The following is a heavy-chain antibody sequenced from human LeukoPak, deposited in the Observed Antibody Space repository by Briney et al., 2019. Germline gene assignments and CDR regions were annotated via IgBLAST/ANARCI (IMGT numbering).Heavy chain of an antibody. V-gene: IGHV1-69*02. CDR3: ASRDIVVVVAATNTFNI. J-gene: IGHJ3*02. D-gene: IGHD2-15*01. CDR1: GGTFNSYT. Sequence: GASVKVSCKASGGTFNSYTISWVRQAPGQGLEWMGRIIPILGIANYAQKFQGGVTITADKSTSTAYMELSSLRSEDTAVYYCASRDIVVVVAATNTFNIWGQGTMVTVSS. CDR2: IIPILGIA.